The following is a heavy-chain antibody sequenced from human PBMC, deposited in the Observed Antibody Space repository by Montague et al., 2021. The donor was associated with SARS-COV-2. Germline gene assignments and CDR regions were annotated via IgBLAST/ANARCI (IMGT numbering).Heavy chain of an antibody. V-gene: IGHV6-1*01. Sequence: CAISGDSVARNSAAWNWIRQSPSRGLEWLGRTYYRSKWYNDYAVSVKXXITINPDTSKNQFSLQLNSVTPEDTAVYYCASGRMVPYSSSWTTLYYYYGMVFWSKGTTRTVSS. CDR1: GDSVARNSAA. CDR3: ASGRMVPYSSSWTTLYYYYGMVF. D-gene: IGHD6-13*01. CDR2: TYYRSKWYN. J-gene: IGHJ6*04.